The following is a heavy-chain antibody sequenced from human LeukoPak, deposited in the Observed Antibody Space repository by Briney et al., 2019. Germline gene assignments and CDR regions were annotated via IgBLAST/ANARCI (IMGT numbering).Heavy chain of an antibody. Sequence: PGGSQRLSCAASGFAFSNAWMSWVRQAPGKGLEWVGRIKSKTDGGTTDYAAPVKGRFTISRDDSKNTLYLQMNSLKTEDTAVYYCTTDMFTYYYDSSGYCPFDYWGQGTLVTVSS. D-gene: IGHD3-22*01. CDR3: TTDMFTYYYDSSGYCPFDY. CDR1: GFAFSNAW. J-gene: IGHJ4*02. CDR2: IKSKTDGGTT. V-gene: IGHV3-15*01.